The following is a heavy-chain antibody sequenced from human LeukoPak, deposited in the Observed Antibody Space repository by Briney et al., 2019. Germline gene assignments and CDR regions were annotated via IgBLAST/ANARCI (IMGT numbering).Heavy chain of an antibody. CDR1: GFTFSNFA. D-gene: IGHD2-2*02. V-gene: IGHV3-23*01. J-gene: IGHJ3*02. CDR3: AKVSISGGVPPAIGAFDI. Sequence: GGSLRLSCAASGFTFSNFAMSWVRQAPGKGLEWVSAISGSGGSTYYADSVKGRFTISRDNSKNTLYLQMNSLRAEDTAVYYFAKVSISGGVPPAIGAFDIWGQGTMVTVSS. CDR2: ISGSGGST.